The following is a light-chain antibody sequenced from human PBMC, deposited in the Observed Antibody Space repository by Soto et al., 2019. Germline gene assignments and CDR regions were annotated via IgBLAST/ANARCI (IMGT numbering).Light chain of an antibody. CDR1: QTVRNN. Sequence: EFVLTQSPGTLSLSPGERATLSCRASQTVRNNYLAWYQQKPGQAPRLLIYDASTRATGIPARFSGSGSGTEFTLTISCLQSEDFAVYYCQQYNNWPVFGQGTKVDIK. V-gene: IGKV3-15*01. CDR3: QQYNNWPV. CDR2: DAS. J-gene: IGKJ1*01.